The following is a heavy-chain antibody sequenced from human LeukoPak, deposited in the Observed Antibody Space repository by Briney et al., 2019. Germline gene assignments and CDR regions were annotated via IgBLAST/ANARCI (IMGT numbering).Heavy chain of an antibody. D-gene: IGHD2-21*02. J-gene: IGHJ6*03. Sequence: PSETLSLTCTVSGGSISSSSYYWGWIRQPPGKGLEWIGEINHSGSTNYNPSLKSRVTISVDTSKNQFSLKLSSVTAADTAVYYCASRGDYFYYYYMDVWGKGTTVTVSS. CDR3: ASRGDYFYYYYMDV. CDR1: GGSISSSSYY. CDR2: INHSGST. V-gene: IGHV4-39*07.